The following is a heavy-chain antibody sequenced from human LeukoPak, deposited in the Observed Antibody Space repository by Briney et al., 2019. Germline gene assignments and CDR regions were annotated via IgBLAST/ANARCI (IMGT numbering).Heavy chain of an antibody. CDR3: ARRDYGGNPGNAFDI. CDR1: GYSFTSYW. Sequence: GESLKISCKGSGYSFTSYWIGWVRQMPGKGLEWMGIVYPGDSDTRYSPSFQGQVTISADKSISTAYLQWSSLKASDTAMYYCARRDYGGNPGNAFDIWGQGTMVTVSS. V-gene: IGHV5-51*01. J-gene: IGHJ3*02. CDR2: VYPGDSDT. D-gene: IGHD4-23*01.